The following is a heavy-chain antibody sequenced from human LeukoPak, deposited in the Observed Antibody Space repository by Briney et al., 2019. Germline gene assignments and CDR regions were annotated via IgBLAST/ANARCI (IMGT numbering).Heavy chain of an antibody. V-gene: IGHV1-18*01. J-gene: IGHJ4*02. CDR2: ISAYNGNT. Sequence: ASVKVSCKASGYTFTSYGISWVRQAPGQGLEWMGWISAYNGNTNYAQKLQGRVTMTTDTSTSTAYMELRSLRSDDTAVYYCAREWGLVGATSFDYWGQGTLVTVSS. CDR1: GYTFTSYG. CDR3: AREWGLVGATSFDY. D-gene: IGHD1-26*01.